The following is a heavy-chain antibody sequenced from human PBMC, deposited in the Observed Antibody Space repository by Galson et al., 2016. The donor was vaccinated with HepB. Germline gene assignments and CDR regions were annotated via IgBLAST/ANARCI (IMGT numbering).Heavy chain of an antibody. J-gene: IGHJ4*02. CDR1: GFRFSDHD. Sequence: SLRLSCAASGFRFSDHDMDWVRQAPGKGLEWVGRSRNKVTNFATEYAASVKGRFTISRDDSKDSLYLQMNSLKTEDTALYYCTRVFAYWGQGALVTVSP. CDR2: SRNKVTNFAT. CDR3: TRVFAY. V-gene: IGHV3-72*01.